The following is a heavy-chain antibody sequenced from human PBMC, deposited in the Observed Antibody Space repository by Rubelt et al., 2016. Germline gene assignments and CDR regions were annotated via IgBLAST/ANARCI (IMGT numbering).Heavy chain of an antibody. CDR3: ARDGGSYYKGGVDY. CDR2: IYYSGST. J-gene: IGHJ4*01. CDR1: GFTFSSYS. D-gene: IGHD1-26*01. V-gene: IGHV4-39*07. Sequence: VQLVESGGGLVQPGGSLRLSCAASGFTFSSYSMNWVRQAPGKGLEWIGSIYYSGSTYYNPSLKSRVTISVETSKNQFSLKLSSVTAADTAVYYCARDGGSYYKGGVDYWGQTLVTVSS.